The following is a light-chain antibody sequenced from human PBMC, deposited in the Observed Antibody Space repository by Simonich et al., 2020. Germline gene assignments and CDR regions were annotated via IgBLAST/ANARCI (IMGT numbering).Light chain of an antibody. J-gene: IGKJ2*01. CDR1: QSVLYSSNNKDY. Sequence: DIVMTQSPDSLAVSLGERATINCKSSQSVLYSSNNKDYLAWYQQKQGQPPKLPIYWASTRESGVPDRLSGSGSGTDFTLTISSLQAEDVAVYYCQQYYSTPYTFGQGTKLEIK. CDR2: WAS. CDR3: QQYYSTPYT. V-gene: IGKV4-1*01.